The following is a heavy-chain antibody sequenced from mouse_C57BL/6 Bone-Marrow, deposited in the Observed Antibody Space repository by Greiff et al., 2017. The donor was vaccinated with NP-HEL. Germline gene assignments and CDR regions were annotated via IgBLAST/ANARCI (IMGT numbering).Heavy chain of an antibody. D-gene: IGHD1-2*01. V-gene: IGHV1-72*01. CDR2: IDPNSGGT. Sequence: VQLQQSGAELVKPGASVKLSCKASGYTFTSYWMHWVKQRPGRGLEWIGRIDPNSGGTKYNEKFKSKATLTVDKPSSTAYMQLSSLTSEDSAVYYCARGLTTAPGYAMDYWGQGTSVTVSS. CDR1: GYTFTSYW. CDR3: ARGLTTAPGYAMDY. J-gene: IGHJ4*01.